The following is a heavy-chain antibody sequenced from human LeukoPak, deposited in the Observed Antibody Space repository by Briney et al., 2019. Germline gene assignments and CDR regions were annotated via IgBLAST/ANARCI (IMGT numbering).Heavy chain of an antibody. CDR1: GYTFTSYD. CDR2: MNPNSGNT. Sequence: ASVKVSCKASGYTFTSYDINWVRQATGQGLEWMGWMNPNSGNTGYAQKFQGRVTMTRNTSISTAYMELSSLRSEDTAVYYCARAPMVKRQPNYYFDYWGQGTLVTVSS. V-gene: IGHV1-8*01. J-gene: IGHJ4*02. CDR3: ARAPMVKRQPNYYFDY. D-gene: IGHD3-10*01.